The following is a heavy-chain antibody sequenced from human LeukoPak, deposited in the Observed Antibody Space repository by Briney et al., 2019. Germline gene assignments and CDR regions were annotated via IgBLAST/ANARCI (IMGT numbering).Heavy chain of an antibody. CDR3: ARLSSIAARGPFDY. V-gene: IGHV4-39*01. CDR2: IYYSGST. Sequence: PSETLSLTCTVPGGSISSSSYYWGWIRQPPGKGLEWIGSIYYSGSTYYNPSLKSRVTISVDTSKNQFSLKLSSVTAADTAVYYCARLSSIAARGPFDYWGQGTLVTVSS. J-gene: IGHJ4*02. CDR1: GGSISSSSYY. D-gene: IGHD6-6*01.